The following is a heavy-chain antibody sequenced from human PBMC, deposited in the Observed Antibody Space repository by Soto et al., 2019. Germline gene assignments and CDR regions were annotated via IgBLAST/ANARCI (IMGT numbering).Heavy chain of an antibody. Sequence: ASVKVSCKASGYTFTGYYMHWVRQAPGQRLEWMGWINAGNGNTKYSQKFQGRVTITRDTSASTAYMELSSLRSEDTAVYYCAREGPYYDSSGLGRGDYWGQGTLVTVSS. J-gene: IGHJ4*02. D-gene: IGHD3-22*01. CDR2: INAGNGNT. CDR3: AREGPYYDSSGLGRGDY. V-gene: IGHV1-3*01. CDR1: GYTFTGYY.